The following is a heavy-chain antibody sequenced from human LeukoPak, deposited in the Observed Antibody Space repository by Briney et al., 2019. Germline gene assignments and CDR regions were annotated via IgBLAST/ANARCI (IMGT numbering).Heavy chain of an antibody. V-gene: IGHV3-23*01. Sequence: GGSLRLSCAASGFTFRNYGMHWVRQAPGKGLEWVSAISGSGGSTYYADSVKGRFTISRDNSKNTLYLQMNSLRAEDTAVYYCAKEEGEWLHYFDYWGQGTLVTVSS. D-gene: IGHD3-3*01. CDR2: ISGSGGST. CDR1: GFTFRNYG. CDR3: AKEEGEWLHYFDY. J-gene: IGHJ4*02.